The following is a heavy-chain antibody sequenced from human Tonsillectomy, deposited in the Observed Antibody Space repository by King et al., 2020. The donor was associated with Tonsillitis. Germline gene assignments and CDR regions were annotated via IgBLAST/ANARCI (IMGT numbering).Heavy chain of an antibody. Sequence: QLQESGPGLVKPSQTLSLTCTVSGDSINSGPYYWNWIRQPAGKGLEWIGRISSSGSTNSNPSLKSRVTISVDTSENQFSLKLRSVTAADTAVYYCAREDFGDYPYWGQGTLVTVSS. D-gene: IGHD4-17*01. CDR3: AREDFGDYPY. J-gene: IGHJ4*02. CDR1: GDSINSGPYY. V-gene: IGHV4-61*02. CDR2: ISSSGST.